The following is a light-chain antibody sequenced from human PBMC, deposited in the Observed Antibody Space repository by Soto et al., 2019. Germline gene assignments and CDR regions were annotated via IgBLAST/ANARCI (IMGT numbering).Light chain of an antibody. CDR2: GAS. J-gene: IGKJ1*01. CDR3: QQYHNWPSWT. Sequence: EIVMTQSPVTLSVSPGETANLSCRASQTVTSNLAWYQQKPGQPPSLLIYGASSRATGIPDRFSGSGSGTDFTLTISRLEPEDFAVYHCQQYHNWPSWTFGQGT. V-gene: IGKV3D-15*01. CDR1: QTVTSN.